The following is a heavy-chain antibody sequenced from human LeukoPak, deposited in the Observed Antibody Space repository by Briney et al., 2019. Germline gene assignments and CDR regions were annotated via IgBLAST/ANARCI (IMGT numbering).Heavy chain of an antibody. V-gene: IGHV3-30-3*01. CDR3: ARDRGYYFDY. CDR2: ISYDGNNK. Sequence: GGSLRLSCAASGFTFSSYAMHWVRQAPGKGLEGVAVISYDGNNKYYADSVKGRFTISRDKSKNTLYLQMNSLRAEDTAVYYCARDRGYYFDYWGQGTLVTVSS. CDR1: GFTFSSYA. J-gene: IGHJ4*02.